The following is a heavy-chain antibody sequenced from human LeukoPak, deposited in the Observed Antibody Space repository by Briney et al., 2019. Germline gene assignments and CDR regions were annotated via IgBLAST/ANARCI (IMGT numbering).Heavy chain of an antibody. Sequence: GASVKVSCKASGYTFTGYYMHWVRQAPGQGLEWMGWINPNSGGTNYAQKFQGRVTMTRDTSISTAYMELSRLRSDDTAVYYCARPKGSGSYYSPIDYWGQGTLVTVSS. CDR3: ARPKGSGSYYSPIDY. J-gene: IGHJ4*02. CDR2: INPNSGGT. D-gene: IGHD1-26*01. CDR1: GYTFTGYY. V-gene: IGHV1-2*02.